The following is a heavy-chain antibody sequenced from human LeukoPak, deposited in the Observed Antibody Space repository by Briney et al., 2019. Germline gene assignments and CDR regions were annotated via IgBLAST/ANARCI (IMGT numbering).Heavy chain of an antibody. J-gene: IGHJ6*03. CDR2: IYYSGST. V-gene: IGHV4-59*08. Sequence: SETLSLTCTVSDDSIGDYYRGWIRQPPGKGLEWIGHIYYSGSTTYNPSLKSRVTMSVDTSKNQFSLKLSSVTAADTAVYYCARHRKYYYYYYMDVWGKGTTVTVSS. CDR3: ARHRKYYYYYYMDV. CDR1: DDSIGDYY.